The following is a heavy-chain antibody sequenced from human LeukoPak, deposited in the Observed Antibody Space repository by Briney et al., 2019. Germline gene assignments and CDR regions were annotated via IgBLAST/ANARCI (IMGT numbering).Heavy chain of an antibody. CDR2: ISGSGGST. CDR3: AKGLRYFDWLLLGYFDY. D-gene: IGHD3-9*01. V-gene: IGHV3-23*01. J-gene: IGHJ4*02. Sequence: PGGSLRLSCAASGFTFSSHAMSWVRQAPGKGLEWVSAISGSGGSTYYADSVKGRFTISRDNSKNTLYLQMNSLRAEDTAVYYCAKGLRYFDWLLLGYFDYWGQGTLVTVSS. CDR1: GFTFSSHA.